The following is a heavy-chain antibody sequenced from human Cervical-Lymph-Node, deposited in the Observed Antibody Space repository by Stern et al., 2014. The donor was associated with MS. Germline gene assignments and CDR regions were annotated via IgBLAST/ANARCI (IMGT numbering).Heavy chain of an antibody. CDR3: ARDVGDY. CDR2: IKPDGSEK. CDR1: GFTFSTYW. Sequence: VQLMQSGGGLVQPGGSLRLSCAASGFTFSTYWMTWVRQAPGKGLEWVATIKPDGSEKYYVDSVKGRFTISRDNAKNLMYLQLNRLKAEETAMYYCARDVGDYWGHGTLVTVSS. J-gene: IGHJ4*01. V-gene: IGHV3-7*01. D-gene: IGHD2-15*01.